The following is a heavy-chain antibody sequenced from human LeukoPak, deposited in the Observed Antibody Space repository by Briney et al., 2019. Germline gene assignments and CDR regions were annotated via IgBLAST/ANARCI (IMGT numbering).Heavy chain of an antibody. CDR1: GYTFTGHY. D-gene: IGHD5-18*01. CDR2: INPNSGGT. V-gene: IGHV1-2*02. J-gene: IGHJ3*02. Sequence: ASVKVSCKASGYTFTGHYMWWVRQPPGQGLEWMGWINPNSGGTNYEQKFQVRVTTTRDTSISTAYLEVFTLRSDDTAVYYCARDLSLGGYNYGNDAFDIWGQGTMVTVSS. CDR3: ARDLSLGGYNYGNDAFDI.